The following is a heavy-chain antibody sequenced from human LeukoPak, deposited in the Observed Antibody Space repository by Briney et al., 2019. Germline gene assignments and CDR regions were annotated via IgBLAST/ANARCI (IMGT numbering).Heavy chain of an antibody. Sequence: SEPLSLTCTVSVGSISSYYWRWIGQPPGKGLEWFGYIYYSGSTNYNASLKSRVTISVDTSKNQLSPQLSSVTAADTAVYYCARADLRYFDWLPLNWGQGTLVTVSS. CDR1: VGSISSYY. D-gene: IGHD3-9*01. CDR2: IYYSGST. V-gene: IGHV4-59*01. J-gene: IGHJ4*01. CDR3: ARADLRYFDWLPLN.